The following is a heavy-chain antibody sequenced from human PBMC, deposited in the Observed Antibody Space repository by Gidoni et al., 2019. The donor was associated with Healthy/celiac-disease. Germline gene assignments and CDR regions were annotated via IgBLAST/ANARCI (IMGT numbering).Heavy chain of an antibody. D-gene: IGHD2-8*01. CDR3: AKERFGCTNGVCYPHFDY. CDR1: GFTFSSYA. J-gene: IGHJ4*02. Sequence: EVQLLESGGGLVQPGGSLRLSCAASGFTFSSYAMSWVRQAPGKGLEWVSAISGSGGSTYYADSVKGRFTISRDNSKNTLYLQMNSLRAEVTAVYYCAKERFGCTNGVCYPHFDYWGQGTLVTVSS. V-gene: IGHV3-23*01. CDR2: ISGSGGST.